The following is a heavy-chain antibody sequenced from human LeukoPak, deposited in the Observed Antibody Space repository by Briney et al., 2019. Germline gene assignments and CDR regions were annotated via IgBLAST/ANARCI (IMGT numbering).Heavy chain of an antibody. CDR3: ARHSRNCSGGYCYLYY. V-gene: IGHV4-39*01. J-gene: IGHJ4*02. CDR1: GGSISSDSYY. CDR2: IYSGGTT. Sequence: PSETLSLTCAVSGGSISSDSYYWGWIRQPPGKGLEGIGSIYSGGTTYYNPSLKSRVTISVDTSKNQFSLKLTSVTAADAAAYYCARHSRNCSGGYCYLYYWGQGTLVTVSS. D-gene: IGHD2-15*01.